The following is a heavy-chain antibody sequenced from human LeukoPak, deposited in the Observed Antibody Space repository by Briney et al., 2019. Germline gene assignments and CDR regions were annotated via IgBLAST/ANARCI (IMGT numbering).Heavy chain of an antibody. J-gene: IGHJ6*04. CDR1: GSTFSSYE. V-gene: IGHV3-48*03. CDR3: AELGITMIGGV. CDR2: ISSSGSTI. D-gene: IGHD3-10*02. Sequence: GGSLRLSCAASGSTFSSYEMNWVRQAPGKGLEWVSYISSSGSTIYYADSVKGRFTISRDNAKNSLYLQMNSLRAEDTTVYYCAELGITMIGGVWGKGTTVTISS.